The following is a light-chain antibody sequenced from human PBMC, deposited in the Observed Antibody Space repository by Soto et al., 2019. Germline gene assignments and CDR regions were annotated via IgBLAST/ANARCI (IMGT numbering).Light chain of an antibody. V-gene: IGLV2-14*03. Sequence: QXVLTQPPSVSGSPLQSITISCTGTSSDVGASNYVSWFQHRPGKAPKLMIYDVSNRPSGVSNRFSASKSGNTASLTISGLRAEDEADYYCSSYTSSSTFYVFGTGTKV. CDR2: DVS. J-gene: IGLJ1*01. CDR1: SSDVGASNY. CDR3: SSYTSSSTFYV.